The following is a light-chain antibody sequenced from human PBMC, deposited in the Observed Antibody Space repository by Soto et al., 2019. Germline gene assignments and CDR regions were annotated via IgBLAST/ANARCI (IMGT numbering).Light chain of an antibody. Sequence: IVMTQSPDSLAVSLGERATINCKSSQSVLYSSNNKNYLAWYQQKPGQPPKLLIHWASTRESGVPDRFSGSGSGTDFTLTISSLQAEDVAIYYCQQYYSIPPEGTFGQGTKVEIK. CDR3: QQYYSIPPEGT. V-gene: IGKV4-1*01. CDR1: QSVLYSSNNKNY. J-gene: IGKJ1*01. CDR2: WAS.